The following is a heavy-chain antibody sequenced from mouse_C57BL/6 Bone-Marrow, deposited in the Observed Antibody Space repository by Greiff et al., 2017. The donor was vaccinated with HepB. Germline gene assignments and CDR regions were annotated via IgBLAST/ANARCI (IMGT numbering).Heavy chain of an antibody. CDR1: GFTFSSYA. Sequence: EVHLVESGEGLVKPGGSLKLSCAASGFTFSSYAMSWVRQTPEKRLEWVAYISSGGDYIYYADTVKGRFTISRDNARNTLYLQMSSLKSEDTAMYYCTRRGVGLLGSLYAMDYWGQGTSVTVSS. J-gene: IGHJ4*01. CDR2: ISSGGDYI. D-gene: IGHD2-10*01. CDR3: TRRGVGLLGSLYAMDY. V-gene: IGHV5-9-1*02.